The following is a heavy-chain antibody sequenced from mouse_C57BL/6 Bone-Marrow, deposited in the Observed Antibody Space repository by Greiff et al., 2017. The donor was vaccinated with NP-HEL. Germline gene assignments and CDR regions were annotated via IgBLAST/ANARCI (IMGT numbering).Heavy chain of an antibody. J-gene: IGHJ3*01. CDR2: IWGVGST. D-gene: IGHD2-1*01. Sequence: VKLVESGPGLVAPSQSLSITCTVSGFSLTSYGVDWVRQSPGKGLEWLGVIWGVGSTNYNSALRSRLSISKDNSKSQVFLKMNSLQTDDTAMYYCAGGYYGNYLAYWGQGTLVTVSA. CDR3: AGGYYGNYLAY. V-gene: IGHV2-6*01. CDR1: GFSLTSYG.